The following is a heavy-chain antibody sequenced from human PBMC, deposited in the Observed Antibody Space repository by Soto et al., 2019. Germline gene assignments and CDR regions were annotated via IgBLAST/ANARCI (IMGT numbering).Heavy chain of an antibody. Sequence: GGSLRLSCAASGFTFSDYYMSWIRQAPGKGLEWVSYISSSSYTGYADSVKGRFTISRDNAKNSLYLQMNSLRAEDTAVYYCARDYYDSSGYYPNSYYYGLDVWAQGTTVTVSS. CDR2: ISSSSYT. D-gene: IGHD3-22*01. V-gene: IGHV3-11*06. J-gene: IGHJ6*02. CDR1: GFTFSDYY. CDR3: ARDYYDSSGYYPNSYYYGLDV.